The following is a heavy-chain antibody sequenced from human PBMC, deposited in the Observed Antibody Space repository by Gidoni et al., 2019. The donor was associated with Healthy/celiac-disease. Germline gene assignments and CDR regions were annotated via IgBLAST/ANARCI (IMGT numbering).Heavy chain of an antibody. D-gene: IGHD3-3*01. Sequence: PGKGLEWVSAISGSGGSTYYADSVKGRFTISRDNSKNTLYLQMNSLRAEDTAVHYCAKTLYYDFWSGYFHPYYFDYWGQGTLVTVSS. CDR2: ISGSGGST. J-gene: IGHJ4*02. CDR3: AKTLYYDFWSGYFHPYYFDY. V-gene: IGHV3-23*01.